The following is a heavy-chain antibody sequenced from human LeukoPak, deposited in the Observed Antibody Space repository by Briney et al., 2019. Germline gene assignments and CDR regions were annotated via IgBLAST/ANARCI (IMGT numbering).Heavy chain of an antibody. CDR1: GFTVSGNY. CDR3: ARDCSSTSCYPYYGMDV. Sequence: TGGSLRLSCAASGFTVSGNYMSWVRQAPGKGLEWVSIIYSGGSTYYADSVKGRFTISRDNSKSTLYLQLNSLRAEDTAVYYCARDCSSTSCYPYYGMDVWGQGTTVTVSS. V-gene: IGHV3-53*01. D-gene: IGHD2-2*01. J-gene: IGHJ6*02. CDR2: IYSGGST.